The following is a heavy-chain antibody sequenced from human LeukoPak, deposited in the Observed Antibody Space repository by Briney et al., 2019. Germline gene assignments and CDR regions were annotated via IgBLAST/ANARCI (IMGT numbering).Heavy chain of an antibody. Sequence: PGGSLRLSCAASGFTFSSYWMTWVRQAPGKGLEWVSYISSSGSTIYYADSVKGRFTISRDNAKNSLYLQMNSLRAEDTAVYYCARDWPQVRGETWHHAFDYWGQGTLVTVSS. CDR1: GFTFSSYW. D-gene: IGHD3-10*01. J-gene: IGHJ4*02. CDR3: ARDWPQVRGETWHHAFDY. CDR2: ISSSGSTI. V-gene: IGHV3-48*03.